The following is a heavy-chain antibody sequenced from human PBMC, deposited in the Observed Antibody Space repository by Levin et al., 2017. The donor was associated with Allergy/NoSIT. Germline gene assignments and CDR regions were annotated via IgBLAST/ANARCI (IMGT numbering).Heavy chain of an antibody. CDR3: AGGYSSGWYQPWGY. J-gene: IGHJ4*02. Sequence: LSLTCAASGFTFSSYAMSWVRQAPGKGLEWVSAISGSGGSTYYADSVKGRFTISRDNSKNTLYLQMNSLRAEDTAVYYCAGGYSSGWYQPWGYWGQGTLVTVSS. CDR1: GFTFSSYA. D-gene: IGHD6-19*01. CDR2: ISGSGGST. V-gene: IGHV3-23*01.